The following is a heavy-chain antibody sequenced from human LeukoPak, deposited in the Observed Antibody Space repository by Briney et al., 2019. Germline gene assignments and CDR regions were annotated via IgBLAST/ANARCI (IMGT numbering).Heavy chain of an antibody. J-gene: IGHJ5*02. CDR1: GGSISTHY. CDR3: ARAHSSGWPHMFDP. V-gene: IGHV4-59*11. Sequence: SETLSLTCTVSGGSISTHYWSWIRQPPGKGLEWIGYIYYSGSTNSNPSLKSRVTISLDTSKNQFSLKVSSVTAADTAVYYCARAHSSGWPHMFDPWGQGTLVTVPS. D-gene: IGHD6-19*01. CDR2: IYYSGST.